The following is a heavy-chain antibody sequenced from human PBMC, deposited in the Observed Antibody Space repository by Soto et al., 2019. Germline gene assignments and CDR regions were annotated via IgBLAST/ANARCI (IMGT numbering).Heavy chain of an antibody. J-gene: IGHJ6*02. CDR2: IIANFGNT. CDR3: ARSLTMVRGNSYYYGMDV. CDR1: GYTFSSYG. D-gene: IGHD3-10*01. V-gene: IGHV1-69*13. Sequence: SVKVSCKASGYTFSSYGISWVRQAPGQGLEWMGWIIANFGNTNYAQKFQGRVTITADESTSTAYMELSSLRSEDTAVYYCARSLTMVRGNSYYYGMDVWGQGTTVTVSS.